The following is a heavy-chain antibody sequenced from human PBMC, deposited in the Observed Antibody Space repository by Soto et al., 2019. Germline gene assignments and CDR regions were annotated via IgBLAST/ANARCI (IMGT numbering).Heavy chain of an antibody. CDR3: ARYFPTTTVYDAFDI. D-gene: IGHD4-17*01. Sequence: SVKVSCKASGGTFSSYAISWVRQAPGQGLEWMGVIIPIFGTANYAQKFQGRVTITADESTSTAYMELSSLRSEDTAVYYCARYFPTTTVYDAFDIWGQGTMVTVSS. J-gene: IGHJ3*02. V-gene: IGHV1-69*13. CDR1: GGTFSSYA. CDR2: IIPIFGTA.